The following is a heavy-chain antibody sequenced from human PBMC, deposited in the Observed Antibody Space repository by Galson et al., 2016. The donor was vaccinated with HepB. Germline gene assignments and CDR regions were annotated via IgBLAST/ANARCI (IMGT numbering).Heavy chain of an antibody. D-gene: IGHD2-8*02. CDR1: GFKMGNYN. J-gene: IGHJ4*02. CDR2: ISGSGTYI. CDR3: ARDPAVTGLYYFDN. Sequence: SLRLSCAASGFKMGNYNMHWVRQAPGKGLEWVSSISGSGTYIYYADSVKGRFTISRDNATSSVYLRMNSLRAEDTAVYYCARDPAVTGLYYFDNWGQGTLVTVSS. V-gene: IGHV3-21*01.